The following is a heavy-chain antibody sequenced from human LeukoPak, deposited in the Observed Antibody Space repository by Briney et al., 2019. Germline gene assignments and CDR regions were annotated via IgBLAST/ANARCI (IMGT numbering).Heavy chain of an antibody. CDR1: GFSFISYG. Sequence: GFLRLSCAASGFSFISYGMHWVRQAPGKGLEWVGVISDDGRRKDYADSVKGRFTISRDNAKNTVYLQMSSLRAEDTAVYYCAKESGYDVDLEYWGQGALATVSS. CDR2: ISDDGRRK. D-gene: IGHD5-12*01. J-gene: IGHJ4*02. CDR3: AKESGYDVDLEY. V-gene: IGHV3-30*18.